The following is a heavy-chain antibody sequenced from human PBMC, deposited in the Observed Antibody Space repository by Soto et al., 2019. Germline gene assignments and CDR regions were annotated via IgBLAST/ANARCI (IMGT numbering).Heavy chain of an antibody. J-gene: IGHJ6*02. V-gene: IGHV1-46*01. Sequence: QVQLVQSGAEVKKPGASVKASCKASGYTFTSYYIHWVRQAPGQGLEWMGIFNPTGDTASYAQKLQGRVTMSRDTSSGIAYMELGSPSSEDAAVYYCARGGRIVDTGSGSYYSHAMDVWGQGTKVTVS. CDR1: GYTFTSYY. CDR2: FNPTGDTA. CDR3: ARGGRIVDTGSGSYYSHAMDV. D-gene: IGHD5-18*01.